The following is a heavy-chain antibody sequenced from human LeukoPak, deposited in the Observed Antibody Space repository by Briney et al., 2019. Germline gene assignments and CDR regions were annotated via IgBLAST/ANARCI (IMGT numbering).Heavy chain of an antibody. Sequence: GESLKISCKGSGYSFTNYWIGWVRQMPGKGLEWMGIIYPSDSDTRYSPSFQGRVTISADKSISTAYLQWSSLRASDTAMYYCARHGDGSGSQPFDYWGQGTLVTVSS. V-gene: IGHV5-51*01. CDR3: ARHGDGSGSQPFDY. D-gene: IGHD3-10*01. J-gene: IGHJ4*02. CDR2: IYPSDSDT. CDR1: GYSFTNYW.